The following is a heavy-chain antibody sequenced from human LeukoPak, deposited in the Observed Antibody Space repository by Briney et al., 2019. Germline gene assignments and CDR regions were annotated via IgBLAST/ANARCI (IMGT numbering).Heavy chain of an antibody. CDR2: IYYSGST. J-gene: IGHJ5*02. V-gene: IGHV4-59*12. D-gene: IGHD1-26*01. CDR1: GGSISSYY. CDR3: ARGRSGSYYNWFDP. Sequence: SETLSLTCTVSGGSISSYYWSWIRQPPGKGLEWIGYIYYSGSTNYNPSLKSRVTISVDTSKNQFSLKLSSVTAADTAVYYCARGRSGSYYNWFDPWGQGTLVTVSS.